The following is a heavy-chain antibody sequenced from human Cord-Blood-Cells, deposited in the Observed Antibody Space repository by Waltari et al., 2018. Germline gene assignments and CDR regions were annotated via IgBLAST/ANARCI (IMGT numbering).Heavy chain of an antibody. V-gene: IGHV3-7*01. J-gene: IGHJ3*02. Sequence: EVQLVESGGGLVQPGGSLRLSCAASGFTFSSYWMSWVRQAPGEGLEGVANIKQDGSEKYYVDSVKGRFTISRDNAKNSLYLQMNSLRAEDTAVYYCARGSTGDDAFDIWGQGTMVTVSS. CDR3: ARGSTGDDAFDI. CDR1: GFTFSSYW. D-gene: IGHD7-27*01. CDR2: IKQDGSEK.